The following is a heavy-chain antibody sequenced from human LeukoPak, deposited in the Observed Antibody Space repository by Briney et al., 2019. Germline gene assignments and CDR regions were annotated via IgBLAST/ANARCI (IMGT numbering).Heavy chain of an antibody. J-gene: IGHJ4*02. CDR1: GGSINNKHLY. CDR2: IYYSGST. V-gene: IGHV4-39*07. Sequence: PSETLSLTCSVTGGSINNKHLYWGWIRQPPGKGLEWIGSIYYSGSTYYNPSLKSRVTISVDTSKNQFSLKLNSVTAADTAVYYCARGPPPDFDYWGQGTLVTVSS. CDR3: ARGPPPDFDY.